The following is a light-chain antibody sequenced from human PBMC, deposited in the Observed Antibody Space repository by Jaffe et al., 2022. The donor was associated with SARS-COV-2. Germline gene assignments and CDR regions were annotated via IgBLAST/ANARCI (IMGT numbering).Light chain of an antibody. Sequence: FMLTQPHSLSESPGKTVTISCTRSSGNIATNYVQWYQQRPGSSPTTVIYEDNRRPSGVPDRFSGSIDSSSNSASLTISGLKTEDEADYFCQSYDSSNVYVIFGGGTRLTVL. CDR2: EDN. J-gene: IGLJ2*01. V-gene: IGLV6-57*01. CDR3: QSYDSSNVYVI. CDR1: SGNIATNY.